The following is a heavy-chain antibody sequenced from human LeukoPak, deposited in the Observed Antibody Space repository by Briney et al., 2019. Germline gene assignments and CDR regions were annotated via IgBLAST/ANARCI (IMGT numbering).Heavy chain of an antibody. Sequence: GASVKVSCKASGYTFTGYYMHWVRQAPGQGLEWLGWINPNSGGTNYAQKFQGRVTMTRDTSISTAYMELSRLRSDDTAVYYCARGRLKYCSSTNCYLGVWGQGTLVTVSS. J-gene: IGHJ4*02. V-gene: IGHV1-2*02. CDR2: INPNSGGT. CDR1: GYTFTGYY. CDR3: ARGRLKYCSSTNCYLGV. D-gene: IGHD2-2*01.